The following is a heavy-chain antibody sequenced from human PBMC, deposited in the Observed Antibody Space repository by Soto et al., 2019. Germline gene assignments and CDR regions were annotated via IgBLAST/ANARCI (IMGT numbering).Heavy chain of an antibody. Sequence: QVQLVQSGAEVKKSGASVKVSCKASGYTFTDYYMHWVRQAPGQGLEWMGWINPNSGGTNYAQKFQGWVTMTSDTSINTAYMELSRLRSDDTAVYYCARLRWSDSSSWYSIGYFDYWGQGTLVTVAS. CDR2: INPNSGGT. J-gene: IGHJ4*02. V-gene: IGHV1-2*04. CDR1: GYTFTDYY. CDR3: ARLRWSDSSSWYSIGYFDY. D-gene: IGHD6-13*01.